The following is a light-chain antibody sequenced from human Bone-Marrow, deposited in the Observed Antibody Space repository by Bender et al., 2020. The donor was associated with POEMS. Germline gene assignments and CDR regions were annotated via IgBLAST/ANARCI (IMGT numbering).Light chain of an antibody. Sequence: QSVVTQPPSLSVAPRQRVTISCSGSSSNIGNHGVDWYQQLPGEAPKPLIYYDDLLTPGVSDRFSASKSGTSASLAISELQSEDEALYYCSAWDDSLSGWVFGGGTKLTVL. CDR3: SAWDDSLSGWV. CDR1: SSNIGNHG. V-gene: IGLV1-36*01. CDR2: YDD. J-gene: IGLJ3*02.